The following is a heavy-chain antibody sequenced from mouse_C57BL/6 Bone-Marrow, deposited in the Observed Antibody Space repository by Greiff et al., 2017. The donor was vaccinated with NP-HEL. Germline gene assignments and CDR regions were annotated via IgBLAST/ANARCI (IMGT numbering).Heavy chain of an antibody. V-gene: IGHV5-9-1*02. Sequence: EVKLVESGEGLVKPGGSLKLSCAASGFTFSSYAMSWVRQTPEKRLEWVAYISSGGDYIYYADTVQGRFTISRDNARNTLYLQMSSLNSEDTAMYYCTRASTGTFDYWGQGTTLTVSS. CDR3: TRASTGTFDY. J-gene: IGHJ2*01. D-gene: IGHD4-1*02. CDR1: GFTFSSYA. CDR2: ISSGGDYI.